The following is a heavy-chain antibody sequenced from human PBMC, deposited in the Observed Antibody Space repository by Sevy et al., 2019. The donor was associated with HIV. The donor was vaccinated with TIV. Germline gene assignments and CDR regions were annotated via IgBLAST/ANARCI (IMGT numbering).Heavy chain of an antibody. D-gene: IGHD3-9*01. J-gene: IGHJ6*02. Sequence: SETLSLTCTVSGGSINGHHWSWIRQPPGKGLEWIGYIYYNGNTNYNPSLKSRVIISLDTSKSQFSLRLSSVTAADTAVYYCAKDHSGTLIGNKRHDYYYGMDVWGQGTTVTVSS. CDR2: IYYNGNT. V-gene: IGHV4-59*11. CDR3: AKDHSGTLIGNKRHDYYYGMDV. CDR1: GGSINGHH.